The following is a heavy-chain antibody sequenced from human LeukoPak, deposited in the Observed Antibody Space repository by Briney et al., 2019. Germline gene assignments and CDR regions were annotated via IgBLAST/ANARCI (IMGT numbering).Heavy chain of an antibody. CDR3: ARDNIAVAGTGFDY. Sequence: SETLSLTCAVYGGSFSGYYWSWIRQPSGKGLEWIGEINHSGSTNYNPSLKSRVTISVDASKNQFSLKLSSVTAADTAVYYCARDNIAVAGTGFDYWGQGTLVTVSS. D-gene: IGHD6-19*01. V-gene: IGHV4-34*01. J-gene: IGHJ4*02. CDR1: GGSFSGYY. CDR2: INHSGST.